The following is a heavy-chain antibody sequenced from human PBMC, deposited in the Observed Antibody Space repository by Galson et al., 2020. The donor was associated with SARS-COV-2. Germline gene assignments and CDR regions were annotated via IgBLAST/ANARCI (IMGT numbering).Heavy chain of an antibody. CDR1: GGSICSGGHY. CDR2: IYYSVST. Sequence: SQTLSLTCTIPGGSICSGGHYWSWTRQHPGTGLEWIGYIYYSVSTYYNPSLKSRVTIPVDTSKNQFSLKLSSVTAADTAVYYWARDSGFGRGVAPGYYYGMDVWGQRTTVTVSS. CDR3: ARDSGFGRGVAPGYYYGMDV. J-gene: IGHJ6*02. D-gene: IGHD3-10*01. V-gene: IGHV4-31*03.